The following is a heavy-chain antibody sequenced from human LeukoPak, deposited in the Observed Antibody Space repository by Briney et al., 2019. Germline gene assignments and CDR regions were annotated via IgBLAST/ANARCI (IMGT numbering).Heavy chain of an antibody. CDR1: GYTFTGYY. CDR3: AIPSSSFTSPFDY. CDR2: INPNSGGT. J-gene: IGHJ4*02. Sequence: ASVKVSCKASGYTFTGYYMHWVRQAPGQGLEWMGWINPNSGGTNYAQKFQGRVTMTRDTSISTAYMELSRLRSDATAVYSCAIPSSSFTSPFDYWGQGTLVTVSS. V-gene: IGHV1-2*02. D-gene: IGHD6-6*01.